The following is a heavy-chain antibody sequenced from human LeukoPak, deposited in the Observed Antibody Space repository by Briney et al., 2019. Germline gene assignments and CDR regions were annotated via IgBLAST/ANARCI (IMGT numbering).Heavy chain of an antibody. CDR3: ARSRGYCSGGSCFDFDY. CDR1: GFTFSSYA. V-gene: IGHV3-23*01. D-gene: IGHD2-15*01. J-gene: IGHJ4*02. Sequence: GGSLRLSCAASGFTFSSYAMSWVRQAPGKGLEWVSAISGSGGSTYYADSVRGRFTISRDNSKNTLYLQMNSLRAEDTAVYYCARSRGYCSGGSCFDFDYWGQGTLVTVSS. CDR2: ISGSGGST.